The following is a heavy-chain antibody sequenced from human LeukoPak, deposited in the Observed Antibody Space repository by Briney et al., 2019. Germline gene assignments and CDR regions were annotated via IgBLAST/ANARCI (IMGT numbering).Heavy chain of an antibody. V-gene: IGHV3-11*01. CDR3: ARDVVSTVTTFDY. D-gene: IGHD4-17*01. Sequence: GGSLRLSCAASGFTFSDYYMSWIRQAPGKGLEWVSYISSSGSTIYYADSVKGRFTISRDNAENSLYLQMNSLRAEDTAVYYCARDVVSTVTTFDYWGQGTLVTVSS. CDR2: ISSSGSTI. J-gene: IGHJ4*02. CDR1: GFTFSDYY.